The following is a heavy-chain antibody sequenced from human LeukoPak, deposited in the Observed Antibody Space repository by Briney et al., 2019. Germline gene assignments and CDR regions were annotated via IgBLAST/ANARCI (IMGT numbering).Heavy chain of an antibody. CDR1: GGSISSYY. Sequence: SETLSLTCTVSGGSISSYYWSWIRQPPGKGLEWIGYIYYSGSTNYNPSLKSRVTISVDTSKNQFSLKLSSVTAADTAVYYCARGRVDSSGYYSPFDYWGQGTLVTVSS. CDR3: ARGRVDSSGYYSPFDY. J-gene: IGHJ4*02. D-gene: IGHD3-22*01. CDR2: IYYSGST. V-gene: IGHV4-59*01.